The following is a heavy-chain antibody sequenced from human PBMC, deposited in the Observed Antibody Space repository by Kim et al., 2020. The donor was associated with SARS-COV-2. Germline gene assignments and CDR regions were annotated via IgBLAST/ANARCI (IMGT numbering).Heavy chain of an antibody. J-gene: IGHJ4*02. CDR2: ISYDGSNK. Sequence: GGSLRLSCVASGFTFSTYAMHWVRQAPGKGLEWVAVISYDGSNKYYADSVKGRFTISRDNSKNTLYLKMNSLRAEDTAVYYCAKDLIPFVVVVAGKSNWGQGTLVTVSS. CDR1: GFTFSTYA. V-gene: IGHV3-30*18. D-gene: IGHD2-15*01. CDR3: AKDLIPFVVVVAGKSN.